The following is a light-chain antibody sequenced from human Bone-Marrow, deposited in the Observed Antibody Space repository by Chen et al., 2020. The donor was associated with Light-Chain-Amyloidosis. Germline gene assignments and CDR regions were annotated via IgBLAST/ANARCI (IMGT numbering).Light chain of an antibody. CDR2: DDS. J-gene: IGLJ2*01. V-gene: IGLV3-21*03. Sequence: SYVLNQPPSVSVAPGKTARLTCGGNNIGIKTVHWYQQRPGQAPVLVVYDDSDRPSGISERLSGSNSANTATLAISSVEAGDEADYYCQVWDSSDDHVVFGGGTKLTVL. CDR3: QVWDSSDDHVV. CDR1: NIGIKT.